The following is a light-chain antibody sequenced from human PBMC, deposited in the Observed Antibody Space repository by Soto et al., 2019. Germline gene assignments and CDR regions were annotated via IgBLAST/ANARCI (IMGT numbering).Light chain of an antibody. CDR3: TSYTSTSTPYV. CDR1: SSDVGRYTY. J-gene: IGLJ1*01. Sequence: QSVLTQPASVSGSPGQSITISCAGTSSDVGRYTYVSWYQQHPGKAPKLIIYDVYNRPSGVSNRFSGSRSGNTASLTISGLQAEDEADYYCTSYTSTSTPYVFGGGTKVTVL. V-gene: IGLV2-14*01. CDR2: DVY.